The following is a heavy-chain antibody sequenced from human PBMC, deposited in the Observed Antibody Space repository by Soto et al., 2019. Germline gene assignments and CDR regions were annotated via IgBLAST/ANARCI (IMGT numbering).Heavy chain of an antibody. CDR1: GGSISSYY. CDR3: ARDPQYSGYDGYYYGMDV. J-gene: IGHJ6*02. CDR2: IYHSGST. V-gene: IGHV4-59*12. D-gene: IGHD5-12*01. Sequence: SETLSLTCTVSGGSISSYYWSWIRQPPGKGLEWIGYIYHSGSTNYNPSLKSRVTISVDKSKNQFSLKLSSVTAADTAVYYCARDPQYSGYDGYYYGMDVWGQGTTVTVSS.